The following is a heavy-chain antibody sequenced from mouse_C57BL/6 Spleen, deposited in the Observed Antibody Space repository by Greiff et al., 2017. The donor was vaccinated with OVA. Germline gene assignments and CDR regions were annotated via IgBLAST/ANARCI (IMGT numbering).Heavy chain of an antibody. CDR1: GYSITSGYY. CDR3: ARDDYFDY. Sequence: EVKLLESGPGLVKPSQSLSLTCSVTGYSITSGYYWNWIRQFPGNKLEWMGDISYDGSNNYNPSLKNRISITRDTSKNQFFLKLNSVTTEDTATYYCARDDYFDYWGQGTTLTVSS. V-gene: IGHV3-6*01. J-gene: IGHJ2*01. CDR2: ISYDGSN.